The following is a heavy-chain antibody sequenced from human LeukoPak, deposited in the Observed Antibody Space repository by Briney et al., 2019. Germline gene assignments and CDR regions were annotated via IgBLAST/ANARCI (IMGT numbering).Heavy chain of an antibody. V-gene: IGHV4-59*01. CDR2: IYYSGST. Sequence: SETLSLTCTAPGGSISSYYWSWIRQPPGKGLEWIGYIYYSGSTNYNPSLKSRVTISVDTSKNQFSLKLSSVTAADTAVYYCAREMGHVEMATNNRRAFDIWGQGTMVTVSS. CDR3: AREMGHVEMATNNRRAFDI. J-gene: IGHJ3*02. D-gene: IGHD5-24*01. CDR1: GGSISSYY.